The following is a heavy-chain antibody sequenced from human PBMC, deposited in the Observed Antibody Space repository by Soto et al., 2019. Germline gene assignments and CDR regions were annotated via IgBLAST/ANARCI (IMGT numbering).Heavy chain of an antibody. Sequence: SETLSLTCTVSGGSINSGGYSWTWIRQPPGKGLEWIGFIYHTGTTYYNPSLKSRVTISVDRSKNQFSLKLSSVTAADTAVYYCARGGLGYCSGGSCYSAELSRYYYGMDVWGQGTTVTVS. D-gene: IGHD2-15*01. CDR2: IYHTGTT. CDR1: GGSINSGGYS. J-gene: IGHJ6*02. CDR3: ARGGLGYCSGGSCYSAELSRYYYGMDV. V-gene: IGHV4-30-2*01.